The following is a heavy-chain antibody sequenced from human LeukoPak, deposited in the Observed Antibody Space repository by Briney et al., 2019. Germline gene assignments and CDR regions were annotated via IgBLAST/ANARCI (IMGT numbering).Heavy chain of an antibody. D-gene: IGHD4/OR15-4a*01. CDR3: VRGDLPTRVLNDPFNI. J-gene: IGHJ3*02. CDR1: GYTFGNYD. V-gene: IGHV1-8*01. Sequence: ASVKVSCKASGYTFGNYDINWVRQAPGPPREWLGWMKPNIGNTGYAPKFQGRVTMTRVTSINTAYMELTSLRSEDTAVYFCVRGDLPTRVLNDPFNIWGQGTMVTVSS. CDR2: MKPNIGNT.